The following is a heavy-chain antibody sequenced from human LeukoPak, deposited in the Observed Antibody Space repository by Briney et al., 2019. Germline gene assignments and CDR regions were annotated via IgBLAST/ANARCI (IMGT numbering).Heavy chain of an antibody. Sequence: PGGSLRLSCAASGFTFSSYEMNWVRQAPGKGLEWISFINRPGNGIYYADSVKGRFTSSRDNAKNSLFLQMNSLRAEDTAVYYCARQTDISGSFSEYWGQGTLVTVSS. J-gene: IGHJ4*02. CDR2: INRPGNGI. CDR1: GFTFSSYE. CDR3: ARQTDISGSFSEY. D-gene: IGHD3-22*01. V-gene: IGHV3-48*03.